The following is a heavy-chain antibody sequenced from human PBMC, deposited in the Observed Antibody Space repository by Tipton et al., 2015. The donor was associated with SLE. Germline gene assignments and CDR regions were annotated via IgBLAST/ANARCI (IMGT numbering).Heavy chain of an antibody. J-gene: IGHJ3*02. CDR1: GGSFSGYH. V-gene: IGHV4-34*01. CDR3: ARLGKVYYDFWSGYPRPSDAFDI. Sequence: TLSLTCAVYGGSFSGYHWTWIRQPPGQGLEWIGEIADTGSPNYNPSLKSRVTISLDTSKSQFSLILNSLTAADTAVYYCARLGKVYYDFWSGYPRPSDAFDIWGQGTMVTVSS. CDR2: IADTGSP. D-gene: IGHD3-3*01.